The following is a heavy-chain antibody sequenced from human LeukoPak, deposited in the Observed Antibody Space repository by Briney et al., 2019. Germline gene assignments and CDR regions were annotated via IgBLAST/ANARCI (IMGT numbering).Heavy chain of an antibody. CDR3: AKESRITIFGVVIRDYYYYMDV. CDR1: GFTFSSYA. J-gene: IGHJ6*03. CDR2: ISGSGGST. V-gene: IGHV3-23*01. D-gene: IGHD3-3*01. Sequence: GGSLRLSCAASGFTFSSYAMSWVRQAPGKGLEWVSAISGSGGSTYYADSVKGRFTISRDNSKNTLYLQMNSLRAEDTAVYYCAKESRITIFGVVIRDYYYYMDVWGKGTTVTVSS.